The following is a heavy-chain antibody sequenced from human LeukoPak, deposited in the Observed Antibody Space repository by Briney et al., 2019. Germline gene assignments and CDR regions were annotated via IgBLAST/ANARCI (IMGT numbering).Heavy chain of an antibody. D-gene: IGHD3-3*02. CDR1: GFTVSSNC. CDR3: ARAFRTFGVVPPDY. CDR2: IYSGGST. V-gene: IGHV3-66*02. J-gene: IGHJ4*02. Sequence: GGSLRLSCAASGFTVSSNCMSWVRQAPGKGLEWVSVIYSGGSTYYADSVKGRFTISRDNSKNTLYLQMNSLRAEDTAVYYCARAFRTFGVVPPDYWGQGTLVSVSS.